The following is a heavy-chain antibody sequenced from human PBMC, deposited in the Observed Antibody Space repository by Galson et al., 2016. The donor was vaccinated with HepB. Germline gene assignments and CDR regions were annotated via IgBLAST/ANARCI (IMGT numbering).Heavy chain of an antibody. Sequence: SLRLSCAASGFTFTPYSMNWVRQAPGKGLEWVSSIKSNSDYINYADSVKGRFTISRDNAKNSVYLQMNRLRVGETAVYYCARDHTMGRGVVYYFDSWGQGTLVTVSS. D-gene: IGHD3-10*01. J-gene: IGHJ4*02. CDR2: IKSNSDYI. CDR1: GFTFTPYS. V-gene: IGHV3-21*01. CDR3: ARDHTMGRGVVYYFDS.